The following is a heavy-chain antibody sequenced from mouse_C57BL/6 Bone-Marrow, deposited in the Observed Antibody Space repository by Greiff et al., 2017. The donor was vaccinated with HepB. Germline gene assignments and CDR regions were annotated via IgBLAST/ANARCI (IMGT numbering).Heavy chain of an antibody. V-gene: IGHV1-50*01. J-gene: IGHJ1*03. Sequence: QVQLQQPGAELVKPGASVKLSCKASGYTFTSYWMQWIGEIDPSDVYTNYNQKFKGKATLTVDTSSSTAYMQLSSLTSEDSVIYYCAGDYYGSSGDWCFDVWGTGTTVTVSS. D-gene: IGHD1-1*01. CDR2: IDPSDVYT. CDR1: GYTFTSYW. CDR3: AGDYYGSSGDWCFDV.